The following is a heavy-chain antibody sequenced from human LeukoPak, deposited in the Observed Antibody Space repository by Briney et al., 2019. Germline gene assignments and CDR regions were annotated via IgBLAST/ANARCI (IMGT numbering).Heavy chain of an antibody. CDR2: IDSRDNT. D-gene: IGHD6-6*01. Sequence: GGSLRLSCAASGFTVRNNHMSWVRQAPGKGLEWVSVIDSRDNTYHADSVKGRFTISRDNAKNSLYLQMNSLRAEDTAVYYCARLYSSSSGLRASDYWGQGTLVTVSS. V-gene: IGHV3-53*01. CDR1: GFTVRNNH. J-gene: IGHJ4*02. CDR3: ARLYSSSSGLRASDY.